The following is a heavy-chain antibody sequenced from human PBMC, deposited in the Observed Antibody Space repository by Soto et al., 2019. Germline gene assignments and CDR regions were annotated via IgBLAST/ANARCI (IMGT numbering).Heavy chain of an antibody. CDR3: ARGIQLWLRLFDY. Sequence: QVQLVESGGGVVQPGSSLRLSCAASGFTFGNHAFHWVRQAPGKGLEWVAVISYDGVNQYYADSVKGRFTISRDNSKSTLYLQMSSLRPEDTAVYYCARGIQLWLRLFDYWGQGTLVTVSS. V-gene: IGHV3-30-3*01. CDR1: GFTFGNHA. CDR2: ISYDGVNQ. J-gene: IGHJ4*02. D-gene: IGHD5-18*01.